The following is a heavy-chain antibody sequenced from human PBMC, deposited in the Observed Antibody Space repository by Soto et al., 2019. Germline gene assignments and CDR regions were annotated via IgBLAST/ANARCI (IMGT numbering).Heavy chain of an antibody. CDR3: ARDISYCSSTSCYMYYYYYGMDV. D-gene: IGHD2-2*02. V-gene: IGHV1-46*01. CDR2: INPSGGST. CDR1: GYTFTSYY. Sequence: GASVKVSCKASGYTFTSYYMHWVRQAPGQGLEWMGIINPSGGSTSYAQKFQGRVTMTRDTSTSTVYMELSSLRSEDTAVYYCARDISYCSSTSCYMYYYYYGMDVWGQGTTVTVSS. J-gene: IGHJ6*02.